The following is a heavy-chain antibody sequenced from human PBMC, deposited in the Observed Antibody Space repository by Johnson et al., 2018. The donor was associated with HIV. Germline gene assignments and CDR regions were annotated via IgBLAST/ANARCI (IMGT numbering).Heavy chain of an antibody. J-gene: IGHJ3*02. CDR1: QLTFTSYY. D-gene: IGHD3-10*01. Sequence: VQLVESGGGLAKPAWSPRLSCVASQLTFTSYYMNCVRQAPGNGLELVGRIRSRAHNYATAYAASVKGRFTISRDDSKNTAYLETNSLKTEDTAMYYCARELRGVISPPRAFGIWGQGTMVTVSS. V-gene: IGHV3-73*01. CDR2: IRSRAHNYAT. CDR3: ARELRGVISPPRAFGI.